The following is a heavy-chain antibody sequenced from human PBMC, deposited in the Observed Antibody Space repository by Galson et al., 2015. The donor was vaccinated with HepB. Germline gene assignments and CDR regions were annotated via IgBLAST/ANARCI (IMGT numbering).Heavy chain of an antibody. Sequence: SVKVSCKASGGTFSSYAISWVRQAPGQGLEWMGGVIPIFGTANYAQKFQGRVTITADESTSTAYMELSSLRSEDTAVYYCARAKGSGWADAFDIWGQGTMVTVSS. J-gene: IGHJ3*02. CDR3: ARAKGSGWADAFDI. CDR1: GGTFSSYA. V-gene: IGHV1-69*13. CDR2: VIPIFGTA. D-gene: IGHD6-19*01.